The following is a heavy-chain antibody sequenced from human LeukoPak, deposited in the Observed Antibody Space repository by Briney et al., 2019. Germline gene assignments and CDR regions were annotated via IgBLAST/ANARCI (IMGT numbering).Heavy chain of an antibody. D-gene: IGHD3-10*01. V-gene: IGHV1-69*01. J-gene: IGHJ4*02. CDR1: GGTFSSYA. CDR3: ARSHYYGSGMSSDY. Sequence: GASVKVSCKASGGTFSSYAISWERQAPGQGLEWMGGIIPIFGTANYAQKFQGRVTITADESTSTAYMELSSLRSEDTAVYYCARSHYYGSGMSSDYWGQGTLVTVSS. CDR2: IIPIFGTA.